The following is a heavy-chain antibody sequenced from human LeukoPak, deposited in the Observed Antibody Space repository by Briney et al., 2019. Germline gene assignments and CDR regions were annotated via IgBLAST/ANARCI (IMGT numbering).Heavy chain of an antibody. CDR3: ARLRRITMVRGVMPLYYYYYMDV. Sequence: GGSLRLSCAASGFTFSSYWMSWVRQAPGKGLEWVANIKQDGSEKYYVDSVKGRFTISRDNAKNSLYLQMNSLRAEDTAVYYCARLRRITMVRGVMPLYYYYYMDVWGKGTTVTISS. CDR1: GFTFSSYW. J-gene: IGHJ6*03. D-gene: IGHD3-10*01. V-gene: IGHV3-7*01. CDR2: IKQDGSEK.